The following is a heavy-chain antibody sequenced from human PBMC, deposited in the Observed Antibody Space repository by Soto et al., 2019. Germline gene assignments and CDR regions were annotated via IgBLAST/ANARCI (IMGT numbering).Heavy chain of an antibody. CDR2: ISGSGGST. J-gene: IGHJ5*02. V-gene: IGHV3-23*01. Sequence: GGSLRLSCAASGFTFSSYAMSWVRQAPGKGLEWVSAISGSGGSTYYADSVKGRFTISRDNSKNTLYLQMNSLRAEDTAVYYCAKSAPNPYSNYPDNWFDPWGQGTMVTVSS. D-gene: IGHD4-4*01. CDR3: AKSAPNPYSNYPDNWFDP. CDR1: GFTFSSYA.